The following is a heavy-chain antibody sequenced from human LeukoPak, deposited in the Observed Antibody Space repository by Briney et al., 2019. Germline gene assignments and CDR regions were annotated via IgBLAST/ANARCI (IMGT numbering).Heavy chain of an antibody. D-gene: IGHD3-22*01. CDR2: IRYDGSSK. J-gene: IGHJ3*02. CDR3: ARGLTIIRTAPRAPLDI. V-gene: IGHV3-30*02. CDR1: GFTFSSYG. Sequence: PGGSLRLSCAASGFTFSSYGMHWVRQAPGKGLEWVAFIRYDGSSKYYADSVKGRFTISRDNSKNTLYLQMNSLRSDDTAVYYCARGLTIIRTAPRAPLDIWGQGTMVTVSS.